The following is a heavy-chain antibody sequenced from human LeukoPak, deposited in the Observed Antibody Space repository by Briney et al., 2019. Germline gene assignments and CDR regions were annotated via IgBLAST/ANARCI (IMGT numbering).Heavy chain of an antibody. D-gene: IGHD3-10*01. CDR3: TRKSGGSQRKMDDWFDP. Sequence: GGSLRLSCAASGFTFSCYAMHWVRQAPDKGLEYVAVISNDGTYKYYGASVKGRFTISRDKSKNTLYLQMDSLRSEDTAVYSCTRKSGGSQRKMDDWFDPWGRGSLVIVSS. V-gene: IGHV3-30*04. CDR2: ISNDGTYK. J-gene: IGHJ5*02. CDR1: GFTFSCYA.